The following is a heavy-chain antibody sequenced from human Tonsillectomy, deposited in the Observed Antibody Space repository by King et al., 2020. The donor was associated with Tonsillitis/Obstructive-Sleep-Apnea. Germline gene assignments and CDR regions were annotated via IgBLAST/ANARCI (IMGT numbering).Heavy chain of an antibody. CDR2: IYSGGST. Sequence: VQLVESGGGLVQPGGSLRLSCAASGFTVSSNYMSWVRQAPGKGLEWVSVIYSGGSTYYADSVKGRFTISRDNSKNTLYLQMNSLRAEDTAVYYCASRLRWSRVSFDYWGQGTLVTVSS. CDR3: ASRLRWSRVSFDY. V-gene: IGHV3-66*01. CDR1: GFTVSSNY. J-gene: IGHJ4*02. D-gene: IGHD4-23*01.